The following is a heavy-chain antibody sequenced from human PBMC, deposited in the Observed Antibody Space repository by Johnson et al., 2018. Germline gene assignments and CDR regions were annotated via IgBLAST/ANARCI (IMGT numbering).Heavy chain of an antibody. D-gene: IGHD1-26*01. Sequence: QVQLRESGPGLVKPSETLSLSCTVSGGSISSYYWSWIRQPPGKGLEWIGSIYYSGSTNYNPSLKSRLPISVDTSKNQFSLKWRSVTATDTALYYCARALERSGTYPDDAFDIWGQGTMVTVSS. CDR3: ARALERSGTYPDDAFDI. CDR2: IYYSGST. J-gene: IGHJ3*02. CDR1: GGSISSYY. V-gene: IGHV4-59*01.